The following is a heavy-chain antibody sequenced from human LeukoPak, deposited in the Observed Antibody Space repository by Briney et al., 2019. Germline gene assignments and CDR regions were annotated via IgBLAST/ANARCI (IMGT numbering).Heavy chain of an antibody. J-gene: IGHJ4*02. CDR2: SSSSSSYI. CDR1: GFTFSSYS. CDR3: ARFTTMIVVVDKYYFDY. Sequence: GGSLRLSCAASGFTFSSYSMNWVRQAPGKGREWVSSSSSSSSYIYYADAVKGRFTISRDNAKNSLYLQMNSLRAEDTAVYYCARFTTMIVVVDKYYFDYWGQGTLVTVSS. V-gene: IGHV3-21*01. D-gene: IGHD3-22*01.